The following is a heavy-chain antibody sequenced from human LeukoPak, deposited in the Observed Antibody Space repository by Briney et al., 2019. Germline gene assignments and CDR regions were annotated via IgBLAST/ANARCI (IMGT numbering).Heavy chain of an antibody. D-gene: IGHD6-19*01. J-gene: IGHJ4*02. CDR3: ARESVDYSSGWYYFDY. V-gene: IGHV4-59*01. CDR2: IYYSGST. CDR1: GGSISSYY. Sequence: PSETLSLTCSVSGGSISSYYWSWIRQPPGKGLEWIGYIYYSGSTNYNPSLKSRVTISVDTSENQFSLKLSSVTAADAAVYYCARESVDYSSGWYYFDYWGQGTLVTVSS.